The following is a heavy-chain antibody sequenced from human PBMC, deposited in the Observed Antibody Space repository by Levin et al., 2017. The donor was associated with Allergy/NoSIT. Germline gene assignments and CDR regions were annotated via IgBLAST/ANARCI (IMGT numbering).Heavy chain of an antibody. Sequence: GGSLRLSCAASGFTVSSNYMSWVRQAPGKGLEWVSVIYSGGSTYYADSVKGRFTISRDNSKNTLYLQMNSLRAEDTAVYYCAREFTVTTTGFDPWGQGTLVTVSS. CDR2: IYSGGST. CDR1: GFTVSSNY. V-gene: IGHV3-66*01. D-gene: IGHD4-17*01. CDR3: AREFTVTTTGFDP. J-gene: IGHJ5*02.